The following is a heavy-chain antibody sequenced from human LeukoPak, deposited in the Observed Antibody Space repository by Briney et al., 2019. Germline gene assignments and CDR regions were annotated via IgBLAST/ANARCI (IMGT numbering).Heavy chain of an antibody. J-gene: IGHJ4*02. V-gene: IGHV3-30*03. CDR1: GFTFSSFG. D-gene: IGHD2-2*02. CDR3: VRDAGCIGTACYTPD. Sequence: GGSLRLSCAASGFTFSSFGMHWVRQAPGKGLEWMTFISYDGSNKYYADSVKGRFTISRDNSKNTLYLQVNSLRTEDTAVYYCVRDAGCIGTACYTPDWGQGTLVTVSS. CDR2: ISYDGSNK.